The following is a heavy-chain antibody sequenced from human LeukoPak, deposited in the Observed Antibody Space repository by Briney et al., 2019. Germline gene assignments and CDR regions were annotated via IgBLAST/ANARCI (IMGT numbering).Heavy chain of an antibody. D-gene: IGHD5-18*01. CDR3: ARGGYRLSVTFDY. CDR2: IYSGGST. J-gene: IGHJ4*02. V-gene: IGHV3-66*02. Sequence: GGSLRLPCAASGFTVSSNYMSWVRQAPGKGLEWVSVIYSGGSTYYADSVKGRFTISRDTSKNTLYLQMNSLRAEDTAVYYCARGGYRLSVTFDYWGQGTLVTVSS. CDR1: GFTVSSNY.